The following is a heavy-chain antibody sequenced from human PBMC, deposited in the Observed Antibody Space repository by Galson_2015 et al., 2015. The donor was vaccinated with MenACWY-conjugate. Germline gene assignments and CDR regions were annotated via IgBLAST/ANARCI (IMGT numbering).Heavy chain of an antibody. D-gene: IGHD2-8*02. CDR3: ARAADGAMVLPVDVFDL. CDR1: RFTFSTHG. CDR2: ISYHGVNE. J-gene: IGHJ3*01. V-gene: IGHV3-30*03. Sequence: SLRLSCAASRFTFSTHGMHWVRQAPGLGLEWVATISYHGVNEYYADSVKGRFTISRDNSKKATYLQMSSLRAEDTTVYFCARAADGAMVLPVDVFDLWGQGTMVTVSS.